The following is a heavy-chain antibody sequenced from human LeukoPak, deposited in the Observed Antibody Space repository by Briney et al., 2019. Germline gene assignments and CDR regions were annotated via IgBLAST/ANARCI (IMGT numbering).Heavy chain of an antibody. V-gene: IGHV3-23*01. J-gene: IGHJ4*02. CDR2: LTLSGTNT. D-gene: IGHD3-16*01. CDR3: AKDSPLRTSYHGYFDY. Sequence: GGSLRLSCAASGFTFSIYAMSSVRHAPGEGLECVSALTLSGTNTHYADSVKGRFTISRDVSKNTLYLQMNTLRAEDTAVYYCAKDSPLRTSYHGYFDYWGQGTLVTVNS. CDR1: GFTFSIYA.